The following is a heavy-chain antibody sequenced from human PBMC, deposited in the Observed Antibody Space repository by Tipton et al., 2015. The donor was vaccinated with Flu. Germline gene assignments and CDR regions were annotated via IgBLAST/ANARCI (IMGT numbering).Heavy chain of an antibody. CDR1: GGSISSSSYY. J-gene: IGHJ5*02. CDR2: IYYSGST. V-gene: IGHV4-39*01. D-gene: IGHD2-15*01. CDR3: ARAVLIAAIGGVDWFDP. Sequence: TLSLTCTVSGGSISSSSYYWGWIRQPPGKGLEWIGSIYYSGSTYYNPSLKSRVTISVDTSKNQFSLKLSSVTAADTAVYYCARAVLIAAIGGVDWFDPWGQGTLVTVSS.